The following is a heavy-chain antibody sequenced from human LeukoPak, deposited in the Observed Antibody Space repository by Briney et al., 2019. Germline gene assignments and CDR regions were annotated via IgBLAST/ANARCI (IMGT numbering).Heavy chain of an antibody. CDR3: ARRGIYGDYGWYFDL. V-gene: IGHV5-51*01. D-gene: IGHD4-17*01. CDR2: IYPGDSYT. J-gene: IGHJ2*01. Sequence: XIYPGDSYTRYSPSFQGQVTISADKSISTAYLQWSSLKASDTAMYYCARRGIYGDYGWYFDLWGRGTLVTVSS.